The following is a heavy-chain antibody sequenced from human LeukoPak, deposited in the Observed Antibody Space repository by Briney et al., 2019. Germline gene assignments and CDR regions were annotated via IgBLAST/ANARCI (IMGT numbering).Heavy chain of an antibody. V-gene: IGHV4-38-2*01. CDR3: ARHPRSGGDYFDY. Sequence: SETLSLTCGVSGYSISSDYYWGWIRQPPGKGLEWIGGFYHSGSTYCNPSLKSRVTISVDTSNNQSSLKLSSVTAADTAVYYCARHPRSGGDYFDYWGQGTLVTVSS. D-gene: IGHD3-10*01. J-gene: IGHJ4*02. CDR1: GYSISSDYY. CDR2: FYHSGST.